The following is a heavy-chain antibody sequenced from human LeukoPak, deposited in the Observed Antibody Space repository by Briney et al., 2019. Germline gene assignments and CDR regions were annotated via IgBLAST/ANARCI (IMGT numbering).Heavy chain of an antibody. V-gene: IGHV3-7*01. CDR1: GFSFSNTW. D-gene: IGHD7-27*01. Sequence: AGGSLRLSCAASGFSFSNTWMAWVRQAPGKGLEWVANIKQDGSTKQYVDSVKGLFTISRDNAKNSLYLQMNSLRAEDTALYYCARDQTGSFDYWGQGTLVTVSS. CDR2: IKQDGSTK. J-gene: IGHJ4*02. CDR3: ARDQTGSFDY.